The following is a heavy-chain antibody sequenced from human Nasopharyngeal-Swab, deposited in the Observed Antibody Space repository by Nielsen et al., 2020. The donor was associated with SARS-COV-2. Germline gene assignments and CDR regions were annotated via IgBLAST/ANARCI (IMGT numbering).Heavy chain of an antibody. V-gene: IGHV3-69-1*02. Sequence: VRQMPGKGLEWISYISDDNTIFYADSVKGRFTISRDNAKNSLHLHMNSLRDEDTALYYCAGDSELLTNYYGLDYWGQGTLVTVSS. D-gene: IGHD3-9*01. CDR3: AGDSELLTNYYGLDY. CDR2: ISDDNTI. J-gene: IGHJ4*02.